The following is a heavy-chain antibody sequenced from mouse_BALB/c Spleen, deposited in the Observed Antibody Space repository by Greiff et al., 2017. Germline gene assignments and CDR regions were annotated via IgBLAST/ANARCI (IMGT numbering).Heavy chain of an antibody. CDR2: IDPETGGT. CDR3: TREHYGSSAWFAY. CDR1: GYTFTDYE. D-gene: IGHD1-1*01. Sequence: QVQLQPSGAELVRPGASVTLSCKASGYTFTDYEMHWVKQTPVHGLEWIGAIDPETGGTAYNQKFKGKATLTADKSSSTAYMELRSLTSEDSAVYYCTREHYGSSAWFAYWGQGTLVTVSA. J-gene: IGHJ3*01. V-gene: IGHV1-15*01.